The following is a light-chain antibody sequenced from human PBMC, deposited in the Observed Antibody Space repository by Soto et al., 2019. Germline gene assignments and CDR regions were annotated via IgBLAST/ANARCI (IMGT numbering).Light chain of an antibody. J-gene: IGKJ1*01. CDR2: GAS. CDR3: QQYSRWPRT. CDR1: QNVMYN. V-gene: IGKV3-15*01. Sequence: EIVLTQSPATLSVSPGVRATLSCRASQNVMYNLAWYQQKPGQAPRLLVYGASTRATDAPPRFRGSGSGTEFSLTISSLQSEDYATYFCQQYSRWPRTFGQGSRVEIK.